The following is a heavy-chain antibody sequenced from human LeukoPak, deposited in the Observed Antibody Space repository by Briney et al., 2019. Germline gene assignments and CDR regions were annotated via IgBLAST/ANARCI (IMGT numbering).Heavy chain of an antibody. J-gene: IGHJ5*02. CDR2: IGAYNGNT. D-gene: IGHD6-6*01. CDR1: GYTFTSYG. Sequence: ASVKVSCKASGYTFTSYGISWVRQAPGQGLEWMGWIGAYNGNTNYAQKLQGRVTMTTDTSTSTAYMELRSLRSDDTAVYYCARDRFVAARQRGNWFDPWGQGTLVTVSS. V-gene: IGHV1-18*01. CDR3: ARDRFVAARQRGNWFDP.